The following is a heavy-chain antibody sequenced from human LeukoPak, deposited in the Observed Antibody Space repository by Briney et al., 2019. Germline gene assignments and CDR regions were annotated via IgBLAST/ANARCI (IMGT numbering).Heavy chain of an antibody. V-gene: IGHV1-69*13. D-gene: IGHD1-26*01. Sequence: GASVKVSCKASGGTFSSYAISWVRQAPGQGLEWMGGIIPIFGTANYAQKFQGRVTITADESTSTAYMELSSLRSEDTAVYYCARRCFPGGYFDYYGMDVWGQGTTVTVSS. CDR3: ARRCFPGGYFDYYGMDV. J-gene: IGHJ6*02. CDR2: IIPIFGTA. CDR1: GGTFSSYA.